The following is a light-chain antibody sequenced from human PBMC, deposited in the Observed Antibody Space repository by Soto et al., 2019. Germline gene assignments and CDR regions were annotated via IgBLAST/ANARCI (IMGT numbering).Light chain of an antibody. CDR1: QSLSSGQ. V-gene: IGKV3-20*01. CDR3: QQYGSSPRT. Sequence: EIVLTQSPGTLSLSPGERATLSCRASQSLSSGQVVWCQQKPGQAPRLLIYGASSRATGIPSRFSGSRSGTDFTLTISRLEPEDFAVYYCQQYGSSPRTFGQGTKLEIK. CDR2: GAS. J-gene: IGKJ2*01.